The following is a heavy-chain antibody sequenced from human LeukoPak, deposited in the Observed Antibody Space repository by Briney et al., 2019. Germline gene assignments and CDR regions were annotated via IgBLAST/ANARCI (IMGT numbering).Heavy chain of an antibody. CDR2: IYYSGST. CDR3: ARHSDYYGSGSYFY. Sequence: SETLSLTCTVSGGSISSYYWSWIRQPPGKGLEWIGYIYYSGSTNYNPSLKSRVTISVDTSKNQFSLKLSSVTAADTAVYYCARHSDYYGSGSYFYWGQGTLVTVSS. D-gene: IGHD3-10*01. CDR1: GGSISSYY. V-gene: IGHV4-59*08. J-gene: IGHJ4*02.